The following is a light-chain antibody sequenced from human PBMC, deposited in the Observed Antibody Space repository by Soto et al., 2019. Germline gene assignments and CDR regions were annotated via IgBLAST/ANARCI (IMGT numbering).Light chain of an antibody. CDR3: QQYYSPPLWP. CDR2: WAS. CDR1: QSVLYSSNNKNY. V-gene: IGKV4-1*01. Sequence: DIVMTQSPASLAVSLGERATINCKSSQSVLYSSNNKNYLAWYQQKPGQPPKLLIYWASTRESGVPDRFSGSGSGTDFTLTISSLQAEDVAVYYCQQYYSPPLWPFGQGTKVEIK. J-gene: IGKJ1*01.